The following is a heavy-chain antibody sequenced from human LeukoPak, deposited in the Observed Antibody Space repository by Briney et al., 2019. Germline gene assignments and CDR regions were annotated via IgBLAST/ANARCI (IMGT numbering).Heavy chain of an antibody. V-gene: IGHV3-30*02. CDR2: IRYDGSNK. J-gene: IGHJ3*02. D-gene: IGHD3-10*01. CDR1: GFTFSSYG. Sequence: GGSLRLSCAASGFTFSSYGMHWVRQAPGKGLEWVAFIRYDGSNKYYADSVKGRFTISRDNSKNTLHLQMNSLRAEDAAVYYCAKGERVLLWFGELLYHYDAFDIWGQGTMVTVSS. CDR3: AKGERVLLWFGELLYHYDAFDI.